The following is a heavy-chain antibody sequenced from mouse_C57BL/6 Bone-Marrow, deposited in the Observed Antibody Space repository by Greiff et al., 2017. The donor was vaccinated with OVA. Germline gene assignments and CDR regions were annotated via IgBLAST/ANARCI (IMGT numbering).Heavy chain of an antibody. CDR2: IYPGDGDT. CDR3: ARRYGYGYDFDC. J-gene: IGHJ2*01. CDR1: GYAFSSSW. V-gene: IGHV1-82*01. D-gene: IGHD1-2*01. Sequence: QVQLQQSGPELVKPGASVKLSCKASGYAFSSSWMNWVQQRPGKGLEWIGRIYPGDGDTTYNGKFTGKATLTADKSSSTAYMQRSSLTAEDSAVYFCARRYGYGYDFDCWGQGTTLTVSS.